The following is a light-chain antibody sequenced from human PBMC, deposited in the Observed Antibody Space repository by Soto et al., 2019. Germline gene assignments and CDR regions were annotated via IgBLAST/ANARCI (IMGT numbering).Light chain of an antibody. CDR3: QRYNSYAGA. CDR1: QSISSW. J-gene: IGKJ1*01. Sequence: DIQMTQSPSTLSASVGDRVTITCRASQSISSWLAWYQQKPGKAPKPLIYDASNLESGVPSRFSGSGSGTEFTLTISSLQPDDFATYYCQRYNSYAGAFGQGTKVDIK. CDR2: DAS. V-gene: IGKV1-5*01.